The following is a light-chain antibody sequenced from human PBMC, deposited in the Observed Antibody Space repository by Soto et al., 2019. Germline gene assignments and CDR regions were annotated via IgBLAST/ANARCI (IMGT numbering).Light chain of an antibody. V-gene: IGLV6-57*01. CDR1: SGSIASKY. CDR2: EDN. Sequence: NFMLTQPHSVSESPGKTVTISCTRSSGSIASKYVQWYQQRPGSSPTTVIYEDNRRPSGVPDRFSGSIDSSSNAASLSISGLRTEDEADHYCQSYDSSNPVFGGGTRLTVL. J-gene: IGLJ3*02. CDR3: QSYDSSNPV.